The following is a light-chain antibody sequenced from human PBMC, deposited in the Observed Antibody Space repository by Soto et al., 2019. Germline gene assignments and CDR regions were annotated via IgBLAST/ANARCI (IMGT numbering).Light chain of an antibody. Sequence: DIQMTQSPSTLSASVGDRVTITCRASQSSSSWLAWYQQKPGKAPKLLIYDASSLESGVPSRFSGSGSGTEFTLTISSLQPDDFATYYCQQYNSYSFGPGTKVDIK. CDR3: QQYNSYS. CDR1: QSSSSW. J-gene: IGKJ3*01. V-gene: IGKV1-5*01. CDR2: DAS.